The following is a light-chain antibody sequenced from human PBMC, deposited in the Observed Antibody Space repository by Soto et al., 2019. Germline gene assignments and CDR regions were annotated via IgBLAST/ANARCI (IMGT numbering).Light chain of an antibody. Sequence: DIVMTQSPDSLAVSLGERATINCKSSQSILYYSNSKNYLAWYQQKPGQSPKLLIYWASTRESGVPDRFSGSGSGTDFTLTISSLQAEDVAVYYCQQYYSAPRTFGQGTKVDIK. V-gene: IGKV4-1*01. CDR1: QSILYYSNSKNY. CDR2: WAS. J-gene: IGKJ1*01. CDR3: QQYYSAPRT.